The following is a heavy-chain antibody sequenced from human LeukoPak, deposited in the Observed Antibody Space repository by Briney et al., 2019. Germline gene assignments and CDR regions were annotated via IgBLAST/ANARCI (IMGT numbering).Heavy chain of an antibody. CDR3: AKALGLNDSSGYYYVGYFQH. CDR2: ISWNSGSI. J-gene: IGHJ1*01. D-gene: IGHD3-22*01. CDR1: GFTFDDYA. Sequence: GRSLRLSCAASGFTFDDYAMHWVRQAPGKGLEWVSGISWNSGSIGYADSVKGRFTISRDNAKNSLYLQMNSLRAEDTALYYCAKALGLNDSSGYYYVGYFQHWGQGTLVTASS. V-gene: IGHV3-9*01.